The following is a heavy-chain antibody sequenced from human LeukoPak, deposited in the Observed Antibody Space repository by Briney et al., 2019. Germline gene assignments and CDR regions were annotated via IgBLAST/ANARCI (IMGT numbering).Heavy chain of an antibody. V-gene: IGHV3-48*01. Sequence: GGSLRLSCVGSGFTFSRYSLNWVRQAPGKGLAWVSYISTNNKTIKYADSVKGRFAISRDNAKDFLYLQMTSLRAEDTAVYSCASYFDSTGYFKEGYAIWGRGTLVTVSS. CDR2: ISTNNKTI. CDR1: GFTFSRYS. J-gene: IGHJ3*02. D-gene: IGHD3-22*01. CDR3: ASYFDSTGYFKEGYAI.